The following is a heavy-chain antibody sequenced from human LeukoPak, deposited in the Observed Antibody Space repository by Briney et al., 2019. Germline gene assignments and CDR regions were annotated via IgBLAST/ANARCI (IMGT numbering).Heavy chain of an antibody. V-gene: IGHV1-69*13. J-gene: IGHJ6*02. CDR3: ARFKGYYDSSGYYYGMDV. CDR2: TIPIFGTA. Sequence: GASVKVSCKASGGTFSSYAISWVRQAPGQGLEWMGGTIPIFGTANYAQKFQGRVTITADESTSTAYMELSSLKSEDTAVYYCARFKGYYDSSGYYYGMDVWGQGTTVTVSS. CDR1: GGTFSSYA. D-gene: IGHD3-22*01.